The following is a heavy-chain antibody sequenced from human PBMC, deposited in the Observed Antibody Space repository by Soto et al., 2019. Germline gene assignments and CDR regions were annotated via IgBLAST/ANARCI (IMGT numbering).Heavy chain of an antibody. CDR3: ARSVAVPGAHIDY. D-gene: IGHD6-19*01. CDR1: GGSIRGSY. V-gene: IGHV4-59*01. CDR2: VYYTGST. J-gene: IGHJ4*02. Sequence: SETLSLTCSVSGGSIRGSYWSWMRQSPGKGLEWLGYVYYTGSTNYSPSLRSRVSISVDTSKNEFSLRLSSVTAADTAVYFCARSVAVPGAHIDYWGQGTQVTVSS.